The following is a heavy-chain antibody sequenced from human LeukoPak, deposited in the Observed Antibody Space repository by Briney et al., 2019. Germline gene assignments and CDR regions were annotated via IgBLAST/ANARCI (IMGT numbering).Heavy chain of an antibody. Sequence: GGSLRLSCAVSGFTFSSYGMHWVRQAPGKGLEWVAVISYDGSNKYYADSVKGRFTISRDNSKNTLYLQMNSLRAEDTAVYYCAKDQYSSSWYYYYYGMDVWGQGTTVTVSS. D-gene: IGHD6-13*01. V-gene: IGHV3-30*18. CDR1: GFTFSSYG. J-gene: IGHJ6*02. CDR2: ISYDGSNK. CDR3: AKDQYSSSWYYYYYGMDV.